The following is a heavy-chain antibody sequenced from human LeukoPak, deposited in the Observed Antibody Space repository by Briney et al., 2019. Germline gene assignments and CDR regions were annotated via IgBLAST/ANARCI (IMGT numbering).Heavy chain of an antibody. D-gene: IGHD2-2*01. CDR2: ISSSSSTI. V-gene: IGHV3-48*01. J-gene: IGHJ4*02. Sequence: PGGSLRLSCGASGFTFSSYSMNWVRQAPGKGLEWVSYISSSSSTIYYADSVKGRFTISRDNAKNSLYLQMNSLRAEDTAVYYCARGAGVVVPAAPYYFDYWGQGTLVTVSS. CDR1: GFTFSSYS. CDR3: ARGAGVVVPAAPYYFDY.